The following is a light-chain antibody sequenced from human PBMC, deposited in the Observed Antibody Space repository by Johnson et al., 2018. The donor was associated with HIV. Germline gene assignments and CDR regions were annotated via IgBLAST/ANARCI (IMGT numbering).Light chain of an antibody. CDR3: GTWDSSLSGV. Sequence: QSVLTQPPSVSAATGQKVTISCSGSNSNIGNNYVSWYQQLPGTAPKLLIYDNNKRPSGIPDRFSGSQSGTSATLGITGLQTGDEANYYCGTWDSSLSGVFGTGTKVTVL. CDR2: DNN. J-gene: IGLJ1*01. CDR1: NSNIGNNY. V-gene: IGLV1-51*01.